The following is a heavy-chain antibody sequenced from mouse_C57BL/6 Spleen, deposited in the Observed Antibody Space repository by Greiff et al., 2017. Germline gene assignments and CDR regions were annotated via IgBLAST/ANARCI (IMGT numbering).Heavy chain of an antibody. Sequence: EVKLVESGGGLVKPGGSLKLSCAASGFTFSSYAMSWVRQTPEKRLEWVATISDGGSYTYYPDNVKGRFTISRDNAKNNLKSEDTAMYDCARDRAAQATFDYWGQGTTLTVSS. D-gene: IGHD3-2*02. CDR1: GFTFSSYA. J-gene: IGHJ2*01. V-gene: IGHV5-4*01. CDR3: ARDRAAQATFDY. CDR2: ISDGGSYT.